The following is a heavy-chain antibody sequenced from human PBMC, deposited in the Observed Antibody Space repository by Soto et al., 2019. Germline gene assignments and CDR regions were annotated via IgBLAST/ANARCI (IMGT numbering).Heavy chain of an antibody. J-gene: IGHJ6*02. D-gene: IGHD3-10*01. CDR3: ARDPPMIRVLIPLPCCVLDF. CDR2: ISYDESKK. CDR1: GFTFSGYG. V-gene: IGHV3-30*03. Sequence: QPGGSLRLSCAASGFTFSGYGMHWVRQAPGKGLEWVAVISYDESKKDYGDSVKGRCTISRDNSKNTLYLQVSTLRNEDTSVYYCARDPPMIRVLIPLPCCVLDFWGQGPTVTFSS.